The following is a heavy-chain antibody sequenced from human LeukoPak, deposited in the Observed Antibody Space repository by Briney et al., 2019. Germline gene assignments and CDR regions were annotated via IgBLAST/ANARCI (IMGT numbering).Heavy chain of an antibody. D-gene: IGHD2-2*01. V-gene: IGHV4-59*01. Sequence: SETLSLTCTVSGGSISSYYWSWIRQPPGEGLEWIGYIYYSGSTNYNPSLKSRVTISVDTSKNQFSLKLSSVTAADTAVYYCARDQIVVVPAGTDPRYYYYYYGMDVWGQGTTVTVSS. CDR3: ARDQIVVVPAGTDPRYYYYYYGMDV. CDR1: GGSISSYY. J-gene: IGHJ6*02. CDR2: IYYSGST.